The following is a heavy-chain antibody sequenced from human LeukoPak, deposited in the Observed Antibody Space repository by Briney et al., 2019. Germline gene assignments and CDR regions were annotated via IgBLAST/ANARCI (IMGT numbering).Heavy chain of an antibody. V-gene: IGHV1-69*13. J-gene: IGHJ5*02. Sequence: SVKVSCKASGGTFSSYAISWVRQAPGQGLEWMGGIIPIFGTANYAQKFQGRVTITADESTSTAYMELSSLRSEDTAVYYCATGIAAAGLSLSWGQGTLVTVSS. CDR2: IIPIFGTA. CDR1: GGTFSSYA. D-gene: IGHD6-13*01. CDR3: ATGIAAAGLSLS.